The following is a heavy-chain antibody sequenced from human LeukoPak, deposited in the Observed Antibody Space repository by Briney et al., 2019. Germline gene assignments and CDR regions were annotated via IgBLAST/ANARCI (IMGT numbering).Heavy chain of an antibody. D-gene: IGHD6-13*01. Sequence: GGSLRLSCAASGFTFRTYWMSWVRQAPGKGLEWVANIKQDGSEKYYVDSVKGRFTISRDNSKNTLYLQMNSLRAEDTAVYYCATKMGTGDSSNWYAYWGQGTLVTVSS. CDR3: ATKMGTGDSSNWYAY. J-gene: IGHJ5*01. V-gene: IGHV3-7*03. CDR1: GFTFRTYW. CDR2: IKQDGSEK.